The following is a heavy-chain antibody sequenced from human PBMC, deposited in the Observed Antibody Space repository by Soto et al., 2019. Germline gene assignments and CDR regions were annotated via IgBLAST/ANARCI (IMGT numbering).Heavy chain of an antibody. CDR1: GVTFCIYV. CDR2: ISSNGGSS. D-gene: IGHD2-15*01. CDR3: ARDWAPGVDCSGGSCYSYFP. V-gene: IGHV3-64*04. J-gene: IGHJ5*02. Sequence: PGGSTGLACAACGVTFCIYVMAGALQAPGKGLEYVSVISSNGGSSYYADSVKGRFTISRDNSKNTLYLQMNSLRAEDTAVYYCARDWAPGVDCSGGSCYSYFPWGQGTLVTVSS.